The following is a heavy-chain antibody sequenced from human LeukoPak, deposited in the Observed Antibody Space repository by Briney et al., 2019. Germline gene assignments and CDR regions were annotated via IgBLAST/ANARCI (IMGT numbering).Heavy chain of an antibody. D-gene: IGHD3-10*01. CDR3: ARDQSGGYYGSGSYYPYYYYMDV. V-gene: IGHV4-4*07. CDR1: GASIDPYY. J-gene: IGHJ6*03. CDR2: IYTSGST. Sequence: PSETLSLTCCVSGASIDPYYWSWIRQPAGEGLEWLGHIYTSGSTNYTPSPKSRVTMSVDTSKNQFSLKLSSVTAADTAVYYCARDQSGGYYGSGSYYPYYYYMDVWGKGTTVTVSS.